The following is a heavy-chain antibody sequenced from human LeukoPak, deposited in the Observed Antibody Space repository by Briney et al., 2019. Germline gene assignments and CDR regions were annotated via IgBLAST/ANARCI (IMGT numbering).Heavy chain of an antibody. V-gene: IGHV3-33*01. Sequence: PGGSLRLSCAASGFTFSSYGMHWVRQAPGKGLEWVAVIWYDGSNKYYADSVKGRFTISRDNSKNTLYLQMNSLRAEDTAVYYCARSYYHDSSGYFDYWGQGTLVTVSS. CDR1: GFTFSSYG. J-gene: IGHJ4*02. CDR3: ARSYYHDSSGYFDY. D-gene: IGHD3-22*01. CDR2: IWYDGSNK.